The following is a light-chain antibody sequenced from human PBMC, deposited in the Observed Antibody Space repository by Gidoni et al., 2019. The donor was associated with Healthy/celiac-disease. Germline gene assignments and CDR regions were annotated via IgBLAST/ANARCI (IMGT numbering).Light chain of an antibody. J-gene: IGKJ2*01. CDR1: QSVSSN. V-gene: IGKV3-15*01. CDR2: GAS. Sequence: EIVMTQSPATLSVSPGERATLSCRASQSVSSNLAWYKQKPVQAPRLLIYGASTRATGIPARCSGSGSGTEFTITISSLQSEDFAVYYCQQYNNWLPYTFGQGTKLEIK. CDR3: QQYNNWLPYT.